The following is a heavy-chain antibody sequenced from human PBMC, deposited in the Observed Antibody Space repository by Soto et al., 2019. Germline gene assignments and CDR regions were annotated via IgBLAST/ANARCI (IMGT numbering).Heavy chain of an antibody. CDR2: IIPIFGTA. CDR1: GGTFSSYA. D-gene: IGHD5-18*01. J-gene: IGHJ6*02. Sequence: GTSVKVSCKASGGTFSSYAISWVRQAPGQGLEWMGGIIPIFGTANYAQKFQGRVTITADESTSTAYMELSSLRSEDTAVYYCASAGVCTAMLPVGYGMVVWGQATTVTV. CDR3: ASAGVCTAMLPVGYGMVV. V-gene: IGHV1-69*13.